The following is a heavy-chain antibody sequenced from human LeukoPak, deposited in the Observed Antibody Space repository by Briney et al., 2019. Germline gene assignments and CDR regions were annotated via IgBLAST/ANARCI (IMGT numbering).Heavy chain of an antibody. CDR3: AEGGEFDY. J-gene: IGHJ4*02. D-gene: IGHD3-16*01. CDR2: ISSDGSST. V-gene: IGHV3-74*01. Sequence: GGSLRLSCAASGFTFSSYWMHWVRQAPGKGLVWVSRISSDGSSTSYADSVKGRFTISRGNAKNTLYLQMNSLRAKDTAVYYCAEGGEFDYWGQGTLVTVSS. CDR1: GFTFSSYW.